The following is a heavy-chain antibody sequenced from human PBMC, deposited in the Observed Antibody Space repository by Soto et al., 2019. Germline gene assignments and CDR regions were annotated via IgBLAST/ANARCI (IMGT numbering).Heavy chain of an antibody. CDR1: GRSISSGCYS. D-gene: IGHD1-7*01. Sequence: SETLSLTCALSGRSISSGCYSWSWIRQPPGKGLEWIGYMYHSGSTYYNPSLKSRVTISIHRSKNQFSLKLSYVTATDRAVYYCARHLGTTETSYWGQGNLLTVSS. J-gene: IGHJ4*02. V-gene: IGHV4-30-2*01. CDR3: ARHLGTTETSY. CDR2: MYHSGST.